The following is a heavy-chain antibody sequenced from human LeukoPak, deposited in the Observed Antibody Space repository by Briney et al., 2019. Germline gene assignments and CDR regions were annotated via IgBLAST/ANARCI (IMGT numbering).Heavy chain of an antibody. Sequence: ASVTVSCKASGYTFTGYYMHWVRQAPGQGLEWMGWINPNSGGTNYAQKFQGRVTITADKSTSTAYMELSSLRSEDTAVYYCAGGTGEIDYWGQGTLVTVSS. V-gene: IGHV1-2*02. CDR2: INPNSGGT. CDR1: GYTFTGYY. D-gene: IGHD7-27*01. CDR3: AGGTGEIDY. J-gene: IGHJ4*02.